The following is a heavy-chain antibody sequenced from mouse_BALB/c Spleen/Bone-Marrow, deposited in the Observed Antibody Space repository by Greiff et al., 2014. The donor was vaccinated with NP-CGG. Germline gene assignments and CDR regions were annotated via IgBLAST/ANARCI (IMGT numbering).Heavy chain of an antibody. CDR1: GYTFTSYT. V-gene: IGHV1-4*02. CDR3: AREARTGAWFTY. CDR2: INPSSGYT. J-gene: IGHJ3*01. Sequence: VQLQQSGAELARPWASVKMPCRASGYTFTSYTIQWVKQRPGQGLEWIGYINPSSGYTDYNQKFKDKTTLTADKSSNTAYMQLTSLTSEDSAVYSCAREARTGAWFTYWGQGTLVTVSA. D-gene: IGHD4-1*01.